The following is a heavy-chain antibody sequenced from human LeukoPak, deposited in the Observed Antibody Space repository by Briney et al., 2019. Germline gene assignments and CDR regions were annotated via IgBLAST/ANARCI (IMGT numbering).Heavy chain of an antibody. CDR2: IKPDENEK. CDR1: GFTFKNYW. Sequence: GGSLRLSCAASGFTFKNYWMSWVRQAPGKGLEWVANIKPDENEKFYVDSVKGRFTISRDNAKNSLYLQMNSLRAEDTALYYCTRSPDGFDYWGQGTLVTVSS. V-gene: IGHV3-7*03. CDR3: TRSPDGFDY. D-gene: IGHD1-14*01. J-gene: IGHJ4*02.